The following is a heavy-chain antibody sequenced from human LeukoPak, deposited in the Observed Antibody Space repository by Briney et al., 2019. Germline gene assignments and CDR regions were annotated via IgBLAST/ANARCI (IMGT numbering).Heavy chain of an antibody. V-gene: IGHV3-11*04. CDR2: ISGSASTI. CDR1: GFTFSDYY. CDR3: ARVWRQQSELDH. D-gene: IGHD5-24*01. J-gene: IGHJ4*02. Sequence: GGSLRLSCAASGFTFSDYYMSWARQAPGKGLEWVSFISGSASTIYYADSVKGRFTISRDNAKKSFYLQMNSLRAEDTAVYYCARVWRQQSELDHWGQGTLVIVSS.